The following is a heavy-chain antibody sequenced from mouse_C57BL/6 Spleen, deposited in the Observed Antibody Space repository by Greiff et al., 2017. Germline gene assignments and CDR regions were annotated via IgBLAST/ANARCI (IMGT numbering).Heavy chain of an antibody. D-gene: IGHD1-1*01. J-gene: IGHJ4*01. CDR2: IYPGSGST. V-gene: IGHV1-55*01. Sequence: VQLQQPGAELVKPGASVKMSCKASGYTFTSYWITWVKQRPGQGLEWIGDIYPGSGSTNYNEKFKSKATLTVDTSSSTAYMQLSSLTSEDSAVYYCARSGTTVVGYYAMDYWGQGTSVTVSS. CDR3: ARSGTTVVGYYAMDY. CDR1: GYTFTSYW.